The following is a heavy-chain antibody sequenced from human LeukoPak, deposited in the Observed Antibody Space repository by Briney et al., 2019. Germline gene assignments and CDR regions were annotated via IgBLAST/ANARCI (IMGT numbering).Heavy chain of an antibody. CDR2: MQYDGSVE. D-gene: IGHD7-27*01. Sequence: GGSLRLSCVASGFSFSNYGTHWVRQAPGKGLEWVTFMQYDGSVEFYADSVKGRFTISRDNAKNSLYLQMNSLRAEGTAVYYCATAAWGESDAFDIWGQGTMVTVSS. CDR1: GFSFSNYG. V-gene: IGHV3-30*02. CDR3: ATAAWGESDAFDI. J-gene: IGHJ3*02.